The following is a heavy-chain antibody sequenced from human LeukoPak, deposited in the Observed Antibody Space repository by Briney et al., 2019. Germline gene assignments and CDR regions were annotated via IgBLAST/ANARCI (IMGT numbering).Heavy chain of an antibody. CDR3: ARDAATINFDY. V-gene: IGHV7-4-1*02. CDR1: GYTFTSYY. J-gene: IGHJ4*02. Sequence: ASVKVSCKASGYTFTSYYMHWVRQAPGQGLEWMGWINPNTGIPTYAQGFTGRFVFSLDTSVSTAYLHISSLKTEDTAVYYCARDAATINFDYWGQGTLVTVSS. D-gene: IGHD5-24*01. CDR2: INPNTGIP.